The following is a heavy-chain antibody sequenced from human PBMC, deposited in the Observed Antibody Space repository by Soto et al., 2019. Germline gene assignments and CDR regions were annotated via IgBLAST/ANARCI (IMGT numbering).Heavy chain of an antibody. CDR1: GGSISSGGYY. J-gene: IGHJ6*03. Sequence: SETLSLTCTVSGGSISSGGYYWSWIRQHPGKGLEWIGYIYYSGSTYYNPSLKSRVTISVDTSKNQFSLKLSFRTAAETAVYYCARELTVPAANTYYYYYYMDVWGKGTTVTVSS. CDR3: ARELTVPAANTYYYYYYMDV. D-gene: IGHD2-2*01. CDR2: IYYSGST. V-gene: IGHV4-31*03.